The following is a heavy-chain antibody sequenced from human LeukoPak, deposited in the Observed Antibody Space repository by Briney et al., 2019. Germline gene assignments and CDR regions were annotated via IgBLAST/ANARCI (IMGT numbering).Heavy chain of an antibody. V-gene: IGHV3-48*01. Sequence: PGGSLRLSCAAFGFTFSTYLMTWVRQAPGKGLEWVSYISGSSSTIYYAGSVKGRFTISRDNAKNSLYLQMNSLRGEDTALYYCEREHYSRTDHWGQGTLVTVSS. D-gene: IGHD6-13*01. CDR2: ISGSSSTI. CDR1: GFTFSTYL. J-gene: IGHJ4*02. CDR3: EREHYSRTDH.